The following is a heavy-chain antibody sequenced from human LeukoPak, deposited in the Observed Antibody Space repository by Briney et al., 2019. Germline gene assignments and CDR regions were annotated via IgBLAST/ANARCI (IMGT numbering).Heavy chain of an antibody. J-gene: IGHJ4*02. CDR1: GGSISSGGYY. CDR2: IYYSGST. D-gene: IGHD1-26*01. Sequence: SQTLSLTCTVSGGSISSGGYYWSWIRQHPGKGLEWIGYIYYSGSTYYNPSLKSRVTISVDTSKNQFSLKLSSVTAADTAVYYCARDPRGSYYFDYWGQGTLVTVSS. CDR3: ARDPRGSYYFDY. V-gene: IGHV4-31*03.